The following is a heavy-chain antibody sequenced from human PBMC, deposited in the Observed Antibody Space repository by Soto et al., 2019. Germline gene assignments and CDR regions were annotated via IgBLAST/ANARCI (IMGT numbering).Heavy chain of an antibody. CDR3: ASGGRIVAAASVD. J-gene: IGHJ4*02. CDR1: GLIFSNYW. Sequence: EVQLVESGGDLVQPGGSLRLSCAVSGLIFSNYWMHWVRQAPGKGLVWVSRINSDGSSTDYADSVKGRFTSSRDNAKNTLFLKLNSLRAEDTAVYYCASGGRIVAAASVDWGQGTLVSVSS. D-gene: IGHD6-25*01. CDR2: INSDGSST. V-gene: IGHV3-74*01.